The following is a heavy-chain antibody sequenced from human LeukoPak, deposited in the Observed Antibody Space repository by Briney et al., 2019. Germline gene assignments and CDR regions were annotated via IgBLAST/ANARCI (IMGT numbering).Heavy chain of an antibody. CDR3: ARAPTYYYDSSGPTKGYFDY. CDR2: INWNGGST. Sequence: GGSLRLSCAASGFTSDDYGMSWVRQAPGKGLEWVSGINWNGGSTGYADSVKGRFTISRDNAKNSLYLQMNSLRAEDTALYYCARAPTYYYDSSGPTKGYFDYWGQGTLVTVSS. CDR1: GFTSDDYG. J-gene: IGHJ4*02. V-gene: IGHV3-20*04. D-gene: IGHD3-22*01.